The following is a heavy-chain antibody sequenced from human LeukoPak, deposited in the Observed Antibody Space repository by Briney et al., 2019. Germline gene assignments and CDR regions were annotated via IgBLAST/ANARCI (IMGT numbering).Heavy chain of an antibody. CDR2: INSDGSTI. Sequence: PGGSLRLSCAASGFTFSSHWMHWVRQAPGEGLVWVSFINSDGSTITYADSVKGRFTTSRDNAKNTLYLQMNSLRAADTAVYYCVTGSGFAYWGQGTLVTVSS. V-gene: IGHV3-74*01. J-gene: IGHJ4*02. CDR1: GFTFSSHW. D-gene: IGHD6-19*01. CDR3: VTGSGFAY.